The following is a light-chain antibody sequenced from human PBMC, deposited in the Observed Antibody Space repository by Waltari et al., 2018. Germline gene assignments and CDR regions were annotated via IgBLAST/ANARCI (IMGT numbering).Light chain of an antibody. J-gene: IGKJ2*01. V-gene: IGKV1-39*01. Sequence: DIQMTQSPSSLSAPVGDRVTITCRASQGIGTYLHWYQQKPGKAPKLLIYGASSLQSGVPSRFSGSGSGTDFTLTITSLQPEDFATYYCQQSYSTPHTFGQGTKLQIK. CDR3: QQSYSTPHT. CDR1: QGIGTY. CDR2: GAS.